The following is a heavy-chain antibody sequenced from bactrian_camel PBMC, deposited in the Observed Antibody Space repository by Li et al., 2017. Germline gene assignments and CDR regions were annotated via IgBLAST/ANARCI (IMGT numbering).Heavy chain of an antibody. D-gene: IGHD2*01. CDR2: IDSSGSTA. J-gene: IGHJ6*01. CDR3: VKDGGSWSFSY. V-gene: IGHV3S25*01. CDR1: GYAYSGYC. Sequence: QLVESGGGSVQAGGSLRLSCAASGYAYSGYCMGWFRQAPGKEREGIAVIDSSGSTAYAESVKGRFTISKDNAKNTVYLQMNSLKPEDTAVYYCVKDGGSWSFSYWGQGTQVTV.